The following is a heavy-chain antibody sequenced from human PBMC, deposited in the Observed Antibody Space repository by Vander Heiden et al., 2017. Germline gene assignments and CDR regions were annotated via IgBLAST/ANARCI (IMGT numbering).Heavy chain of an antibody. CDR1: GGTFSSYA. J-gene: IGHJ4*02. Sequence: QVQLVQSGAEVKKPGSSVKVSCQASGGTFSSYAISWVRQAPGQGLEWMGGIIPIVGTANYAQKFQGRVTITADKSTSTAYMELSSLRSEDTAVYYCARDRRGIAARPGFDYWGQGTLVTVSS. CDR2: IIPIVGTA. CDR3: ARDRRGIAARPGFDY. D-gene: IGHD6-6*01. V-gene: IGHV1-69*06.